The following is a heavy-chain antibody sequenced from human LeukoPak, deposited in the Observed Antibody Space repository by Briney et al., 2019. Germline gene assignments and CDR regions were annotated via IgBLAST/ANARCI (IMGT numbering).Heavy chain of an antibody. J-gene: IGHJ4*02. CDR1: GFTLRSYS. Sequence: PGGCLRLSCAASGFTLRSYSMSWVRQAPGKGLEWVSSINWGSNHIYYADAVQGRFTISRDNAKNSLYLQMNSLRAEDTAIYYCARDNSGWSRDYWGQGTLVTASS. V-gene: IGHV3-21*06. CDR2: INWGSNHI. D-gene: IGHD6-19*01. CDR3: ARDNSGWSRDY.